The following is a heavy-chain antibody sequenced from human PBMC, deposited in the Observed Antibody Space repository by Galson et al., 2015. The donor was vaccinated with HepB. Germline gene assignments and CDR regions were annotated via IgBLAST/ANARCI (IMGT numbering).Heavy chain of an antibody. J-gene: IGHJ4*02. D-gene: IGHD3-22*01. CDR3: ARSYYYDSSGHYPFDC. V-gene: IGHV3-53*01. CDR2: ISSGGGT. CDR1: EFTVRGNY. Sequence: SLRLSCAASEFTVRGNYMSWVRQAPGKGLEWVSTISSGGGTCYADSVKGRFTISRDNSENTLFLQMNSLRAEDTAVYYCARSYYYDSSGHYPFDCWGQGTLVTVSS.